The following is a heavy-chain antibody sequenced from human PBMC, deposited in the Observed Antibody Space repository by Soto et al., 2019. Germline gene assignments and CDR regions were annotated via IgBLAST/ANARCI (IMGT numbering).Heavy chain of an antibody. CDR2: IHYRGST. Sequence: SETLSLTCTVSGDSISSSLHYWAWIRQSPGKGLEWIGSIHYRGSTYYNPSLTSRVTIALDTSKNQVFFQLTSVTAADTARYFCSRHAPPGVSAPFSFWGQGTPVTVS. J-gene: IGHJ1*01. D-gene: IGHD2-8*01. CDR1: GDSISSSLHY. CDR3: SRHAPPGVSAPFSF. V-gene: IGHV4-39*01.